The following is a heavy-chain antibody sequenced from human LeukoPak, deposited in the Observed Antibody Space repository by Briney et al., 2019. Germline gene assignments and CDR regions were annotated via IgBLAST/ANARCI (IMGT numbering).Heavy chain of an antibody. V-gene: IGHV4-4*07. CDR3: ARDIRITMVRGVIIKGAFDI. CDR2: IYTSGST. Sequence: SETLSLTCTVSGGSISSYYWSWIRQPAGKGLEWIGRIYTSGSTSYNPSLKSRVTISLDTSKNQFSLKLSSVTAADTAVYYCARDIRITMVRGVIIKGAFDIWGQGTMVTVSS. D-gene: IGHD3-10*01. J-gene: IGHJ3*02. CDR1: GGSISSYY.